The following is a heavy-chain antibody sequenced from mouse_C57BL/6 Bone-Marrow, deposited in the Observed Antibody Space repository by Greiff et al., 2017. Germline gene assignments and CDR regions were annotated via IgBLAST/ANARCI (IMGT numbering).Heavy chain of an antibody. D-gene: IGHD2-4*01. J-gene: IGHJ3*01. V-gene: IGHV1-69*01. CDR3: ALYDYDEAWFAY. CDR1: GYTFTRYW. CDR2: IDPSDSYT. Sequence: VQLQQPGAELVMPGASVKLSCKASGYTFTRYWMHWVKQRPGQGLEWIGEIDPSDSYTNYNQKFKGKSTLTVDKSSSTAYMQLSSLTSEDSAVYYCALYDYDEAWFAYWGQGTLVTVSA.